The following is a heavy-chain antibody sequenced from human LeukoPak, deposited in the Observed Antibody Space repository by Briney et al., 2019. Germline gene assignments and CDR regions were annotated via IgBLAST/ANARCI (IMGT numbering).Heavy chain of an antibody. Sequence: PGGSLRLSCAASGFTFSSYGMTWVRQAPGKGLEWVSYISSSSSTIYYADSVKGRFTISRDNAKNSLYLQMKSLRAEDTAVYYCAKLGSGWDFSNYYYMDVWGKGTTVTVSS. CDR1: GFTFSSYG. D-gene: IGHD6-19*01. CDR2: ISSSSSTI. V-gene: IGHV3-48*04. CDR3: AKLGSGWDFSNYYYMDV. J-gene: IGHJ6*03.